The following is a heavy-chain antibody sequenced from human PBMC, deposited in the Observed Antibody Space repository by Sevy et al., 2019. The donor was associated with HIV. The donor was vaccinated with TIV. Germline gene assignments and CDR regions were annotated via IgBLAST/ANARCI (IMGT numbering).Heavy chain of an antibody. J-gene: IGHJ3*02. V-gene: IGHV3-23*01. Sequence: GGSLRLSCAASGFTFSTYAMSWVRQAPGKGLEWVSSVSGSGATTYYANSVKGRFTISRDNSKNTLYLQMNSLRAEDTAVYYCAKDLWELTPADIWGQGTMVTVSS. CDR3: AKDLWELTPADI. CDR2: VSGSGATT. CDR1: GFTFSTYA. D-gene: IGHD1-26*01.